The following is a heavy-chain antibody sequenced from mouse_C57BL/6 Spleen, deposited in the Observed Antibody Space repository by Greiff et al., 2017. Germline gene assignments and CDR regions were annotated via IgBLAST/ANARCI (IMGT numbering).Heavy chain of an antibody. Sequence: EVKLEESEGGLVQPGSSMKLSCTASGFTFSDYYMAWVRQVPEKGLEWVANINYDGSSTYYLDSLKSRFIISRDNAKNILYLQMSSLKSEDTATYYCARESYYSNYEYYAMDYWGQGTSVTVSS. CDR2: INYDGSST. J-gene: IGHJ4*01. CDR1: GFTFSDYY. V-gene: IGHV5-16*01. D-gene: IGHD2-5*01. CDR3: ARESYYSNYEYYAMDY.